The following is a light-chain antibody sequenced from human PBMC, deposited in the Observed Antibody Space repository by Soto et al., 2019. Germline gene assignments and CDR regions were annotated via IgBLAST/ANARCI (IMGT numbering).Light chain of an antibody. CDR1: QTIRNNY. CDR2: GAS. V-gene: IGKV3-20*01. CDR3: QQYGTSAIT. J-gene: IGKJ5*01. Sequence: EMALTQSPGTLSLSPGERGTLSCRASQTIRNNYLAWYQQRPGQAPRLLIYGASSRAAGIPDMFSGSGSGTDFTLNISRQEPEEFSMYYCQQYGTSAITFGRGTRL.